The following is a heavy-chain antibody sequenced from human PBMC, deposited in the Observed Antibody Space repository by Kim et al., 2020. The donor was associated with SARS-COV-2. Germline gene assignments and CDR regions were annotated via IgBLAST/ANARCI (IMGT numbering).Heavy chain of an antibody. D-gene: IGHD3-22*01. V-gene: IGHV3-23*01. CDR3: GKDRGTMIVVVLT. CDR2: ISATGAHT. J-gene: IGHJ5*02. CDR1: GFTFSNYA. Sequence: GGSLRLSCAASGFTFSNYAMTWVRQAPGKGLEWVSAISATGAHTYYADSGKGRFTISRDNSKNTLYLHINSLRAEDTAVYYCGKDRGTMIVVVLTWGQGTLVTVSS.